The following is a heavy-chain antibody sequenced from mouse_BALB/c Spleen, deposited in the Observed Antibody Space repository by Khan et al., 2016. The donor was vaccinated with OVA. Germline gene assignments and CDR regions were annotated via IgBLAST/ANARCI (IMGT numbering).Heavy chain of an antibody. D-gene: IGHD1-1*01. V-gene: IGHV3-8*02. J-gene: IGHJ4*01. CDR2: VTYSGNT. Sequence: EVQLLETGPSLVKPSQTLSLTCSVTGDSITSGFWNWIRKFPGNKFEYMGYVTYSGNTYYNPSLKSRISITRDTSKSQYYLQLNSVTTEDTATYFCARSYGSWAMDYWGQGTSVTVSS. CDR3: ARSYGSWAMDY. CDR1: GDSITSGF.